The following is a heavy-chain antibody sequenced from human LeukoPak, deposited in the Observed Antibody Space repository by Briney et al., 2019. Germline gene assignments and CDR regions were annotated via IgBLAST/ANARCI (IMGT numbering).Heavy chain of an antibody. CDR3: ARDRSGSYWNY. Sequence: PSETLSLTCTVSGGSISRYYWSWIRQPPGKGLEWIGYIYYSGSTNYNPSLKSRVTISVDTSKNQFSLKLNSVTAADTAVYYCARDRSGSYWNYWGQGTLVTVSS. CDR1: GGSISRYY. V-gene: IGHV4-59*12. D-gene: IGHD1-26*01. J-gene: IGHJ4*02. CDR2: IYYSGST.